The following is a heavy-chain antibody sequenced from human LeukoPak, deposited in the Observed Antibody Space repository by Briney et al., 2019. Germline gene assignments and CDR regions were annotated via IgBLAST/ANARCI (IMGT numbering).Heavy chain of an antibody. V-gene: IGHV4-59*01. CDR2: IYYSGST. Sequence: PSETLSLTCTVSGGSISSYYWSWIRQPPGKGLEWSGYIYYSGSTNYNPSLESRVTISVDTSKNQFSLKLSSVTAADTAVYYCARAGRQWLGPLPDYWGQGTLVTVSS. J-gene: IGHJ4*02. D-gene: IGHD6-19*01. CDR3: ARAGRQWLGPLPDY. CDR1: GGSISSYY.